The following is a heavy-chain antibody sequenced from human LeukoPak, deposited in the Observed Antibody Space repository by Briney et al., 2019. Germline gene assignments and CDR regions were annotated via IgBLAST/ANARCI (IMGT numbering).Heavy chain of an antibody. J-gene: IGHJ4*02. CDR3: ARHKATMIVVVEYFDY. V-gene: IGHV4-39*01. Sequence: TFSSYAMSWVRQAPGKGLEWIGSIYYSGSTYYNPSLKSRVTISVDTSKNQFSLKLSSVTAADTAVYYCARHKATMIVVVEYFDYWGQGTLVTVSS. D-gene: IGHD3-22*01. CDR2: IYYSGST. CDR1: TFSSYA.